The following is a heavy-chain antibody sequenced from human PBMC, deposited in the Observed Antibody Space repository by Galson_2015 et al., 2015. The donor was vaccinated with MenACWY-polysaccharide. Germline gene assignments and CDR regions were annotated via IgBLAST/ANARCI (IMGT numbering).Heavy chain of an antibody. CDR2: IQYDGSQK. CDR1: GLKFRGSG. CDR3: AREGSRIVFHAFDV. J-gene: IGHJ3*01. D-gene: IGHD3-10*02. V-gene: IGHV3-33*01. Sequence: SLRLSCAASGLKFRGSGMHWVRQAPGKGLEWVAVIQYDGSQKQYIDSVKGRFTISRDNSKNTLYLEMNSLRAEDTALYYCAREGSRIVFHAFDVWGLGTMVIVSS.